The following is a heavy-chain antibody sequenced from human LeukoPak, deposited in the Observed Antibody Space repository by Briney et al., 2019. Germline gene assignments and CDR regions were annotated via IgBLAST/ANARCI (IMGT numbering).Heavy chain of an antibody. Sequence: SVKVSCKASGGTFSSYAISWVRQAPGQGLEWMGRIIPIFGIANYAQKFQGRVTITADKSTSTAYMELSSLRSEDTAVYYCARDGPRQIDYYYGMDVWGQGTTVTVSS. V-gene: IGHV1-69*17. J-gene: IGHJ6*02. D-gene: IGHD3-22*01. CDR3: ARDGPRQIDYYYGMDV. CDR1: GGTFSSYA. CDR2: IIPIFGIA.